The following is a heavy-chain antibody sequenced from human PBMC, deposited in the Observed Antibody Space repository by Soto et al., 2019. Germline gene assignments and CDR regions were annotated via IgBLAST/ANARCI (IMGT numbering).Heavy chain of an antibody. V-gene: IGHV4-31*02. Sequence: SETLCLTWTVSGGSISSGGHHWSWIRQHPAKGLEWIGHIYYSGTTYYNPSLKSRATISAETSENQLSLKLISVTAADTAMYFCARLMATSWFDPWGQGTPVTVSS. J-gene: IGHJ5*02. CDR1: GGSISSGGHH. CDR3: ARLMATSWFDP. CDR2: IYYSGTT.